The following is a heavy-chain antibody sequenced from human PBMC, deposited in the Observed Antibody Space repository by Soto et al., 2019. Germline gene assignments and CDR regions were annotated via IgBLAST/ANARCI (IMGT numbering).Heavy chain of an antibody. Sequence: GGSLSLSCAASGFSFSTYAMHWVRQGPGKGLEWVAVLSYDGSYKYYADSLKGQFTVSRDNSKNTLYLQMNSLRAEDTAVYYCAKCPSSSPPYYNYYGMDLWGRGTTVTVSS. V-gene: IGHV3-30*18. J-gene: IGHJ6*02. CDR3: AKCPSSSPPYYNYYGMDL. CDR2: LSYDGSYK. CDR1: GFSFSTYA.